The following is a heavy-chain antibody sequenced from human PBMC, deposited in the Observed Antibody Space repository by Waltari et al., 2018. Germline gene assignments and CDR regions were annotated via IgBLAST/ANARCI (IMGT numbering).Heavy chain of an antibody. J-gene: IGHJ4*02. CDR3: ARGLSKVADY. Sequence: QVQLQESGPGLVTPSETLSLTCAVSGYSLRSNYFGGWVRQPPGKGLEWIGHIYDSETIFYNPSLKSRVTISLDTSKNHFSLKLSSLTAADTAVYFCARGLSKVADYWGQGILVTVSS. CDR2: IYDSETI. D-gene: IGHD1-26*01. V-gene: IGHV4-38-2*01. CDR1: GYSLRSNYF.